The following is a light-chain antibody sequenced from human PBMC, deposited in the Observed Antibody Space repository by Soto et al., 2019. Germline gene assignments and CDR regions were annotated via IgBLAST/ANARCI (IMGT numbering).Light chain of an antibody. CDR2: EVS. J-gene: IGLJ1*01. CDR1: SRDVGGYNY. V-gene: IGLV2-14*01. CDR3: SSFTSSSTFG. Sequence: QSLLTQPASGSGSPGQSITISCTGTSRDVGGYNYVSWYQQHPGKTPKLMIYEVSTRPSGVSNRFSGSKSVNTASLTISGLQAEDEADYYCSSFTSSSTFGFGTGTKVTVL.